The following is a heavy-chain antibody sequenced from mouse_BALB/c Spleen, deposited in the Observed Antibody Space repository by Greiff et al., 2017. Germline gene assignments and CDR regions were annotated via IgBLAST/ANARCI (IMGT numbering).Heavy chain of an antibody. CDR3: AREDRYHYAMDY. CDR2: ISDGGSYT. CDR1: GFTFSDYY. J-gene: IGHJ4*01. D-gene: IGHD2-14*01. V-gene: IGHV5-4*02. Sequence: QLVESGGGLVKPGGSLKLSCAASGFTFSDYYMYWVRQTPEKRLEWVATISDGGSYTYYPDSVKGRFTISRDNAKNNLYLQMSSLKSEDTAMYYCAREDRYHYAMDYWGQGTSVTVSS.